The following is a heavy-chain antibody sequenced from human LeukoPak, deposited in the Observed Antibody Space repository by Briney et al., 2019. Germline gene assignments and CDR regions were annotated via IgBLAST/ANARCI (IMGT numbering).Heavy chain of an antibody. Sequence: SETLSLTCTVSGGSISSSSYYWGWIRQPPGKGLEWIGSIYYSGSTYYNPSLKSRVTISVDTSKNQSSLKLSSVTAADTAVYYCARIAAAGTGVVYYYYGMDVWGQGTTVTVSS. CDR1: GGSISSSSYY. V-gene: IGHV4-39*01. D-gene: IGHD6-13*01. CDR2: IYYSGST. CDR3: ARIAAAGTGVVYYYYGMDV. J-gene: IGHJ6*02.